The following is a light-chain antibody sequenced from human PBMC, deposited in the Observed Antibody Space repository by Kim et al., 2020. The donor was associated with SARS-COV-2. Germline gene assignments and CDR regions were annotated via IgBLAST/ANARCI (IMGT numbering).Light chain of an antibody. Sequence: PASISCRSSQSLLHSNGYNYLDWYLQKPGQSPQLLIYLGSNRASGVPDRFSGSGSGTDFTLKISRVEAEDVGVYYCMQALQISITFGQGTRLEIK. CDR2: LGS. CDR3: MQALQISIT. CDR1: QSLLHSNGYNY. V-gene: IGKV2-28*01. J-gene: IGKJ5*01.